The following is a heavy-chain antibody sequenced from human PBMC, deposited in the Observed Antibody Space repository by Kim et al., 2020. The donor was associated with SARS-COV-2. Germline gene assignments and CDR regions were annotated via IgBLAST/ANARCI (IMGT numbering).Heavy chain of an antibody. J-gene: IGHJ4*02. D-gene: IGHD2-2*02. V-gene: IGHV4-39*01. Sequence: SETLSLTCTVSGGSISSSSYYWGWIRQPPGKGLEWIGSIYYSGSTYYNPSLKSRVTISVDTSKNQFSLKLSSVTAADTAVYYCARHVSLTPLYPLRQKRYFDYWGQGTLVTVSS. CDR1: GGSISSSSYY. CDR2: IYYSGST. CDR3: ARHVSLTPLYPLRQKRYFDY.